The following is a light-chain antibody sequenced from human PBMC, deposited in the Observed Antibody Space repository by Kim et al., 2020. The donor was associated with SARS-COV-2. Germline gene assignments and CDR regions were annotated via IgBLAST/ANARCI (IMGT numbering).Light chain of an antibody. CDR3: QQYKSYSYT. Sequence: GVGVTSTCRASQSITRWLAWYQQKPGKAPNHLIYDASNLVSGVPSRFSGSGSGTEFTLTISSLQPDDSATYYCQQYKSYSYTFGLGTKLEI. J-gene: IGKJ2*01. CDR2: DAS. V-gene: IGKV1-5*01. CDR1: QSITRW.